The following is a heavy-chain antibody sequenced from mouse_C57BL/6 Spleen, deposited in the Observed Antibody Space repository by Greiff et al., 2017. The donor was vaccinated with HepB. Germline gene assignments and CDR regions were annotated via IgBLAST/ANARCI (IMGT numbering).Heavy chain of an antibody. Sequence: QVQLQQSGPELVRPGVSVKISCKGSGYTFTDYAMHWVKQSHAKSLEWIGVISTYYGDASYNQKFKDKATMTVDKSSCTAYMELARLTSEDSAVYYCARVPGGSSYSNYGTWFAYWGQGTLVTVSA. V-gene: IGHV1-67*01. CDR3: ARVPGGSSYSNYGTWFAY. D-gene: IGHD2-5*01. J-gene: IGHJ3*01. CDR2: ISTYYGDA. CDR1: GYTFTDYA.